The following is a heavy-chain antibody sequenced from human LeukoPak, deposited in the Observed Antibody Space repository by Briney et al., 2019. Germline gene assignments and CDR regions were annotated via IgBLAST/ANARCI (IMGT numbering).Heavy chain of an antibody. J-gene: IGHJ4*02. Sequence: PETLSLTCAVYGGSFSGYDWNWIRQPPGRGLEWIGEINHSGSTNYNPSLKSRVTISVDTSKNQFSLKLTSVTAADTAVYYCARGPISYSSGWYVNYWGQGTLVTVSS. D-gene: IGHD6-19*01. CDR3: ARGPISYSSGWYVNY. CDR1: GGSFSGYD. CDR2: INHSGST. V-gene: IGHV4-34*01.